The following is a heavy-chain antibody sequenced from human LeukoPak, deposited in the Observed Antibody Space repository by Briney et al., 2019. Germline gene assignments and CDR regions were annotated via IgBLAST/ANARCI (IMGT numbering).Heavy chain of an antibody. V-gene: IGHV3-23*01. CDR2: ISGSGGST. J-gene: IGHJ6*03. CDR3: AKEGIVGATYGCYYYYMDV. Sequence: GGSLRLSCAASGFTFSSYAMSWVRQAPGKGLEWVSAISGSGGSTYYADSVKGRFTISRDNSKNTLYLQMNSLRAEDTAVYYCAKEGIVGATYGCYYYYMDVWGKGTTVTVSS. CDR1: GFTFSSYA. D-gene: IGHD1-26*01.